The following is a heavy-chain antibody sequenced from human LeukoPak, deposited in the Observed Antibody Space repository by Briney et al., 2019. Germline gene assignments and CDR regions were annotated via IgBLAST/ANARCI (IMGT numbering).Heavy chain of an antibody. J-gene: IGHJ4*02. CDR1: GGSFSGYY. D-gene: IGHD6-19*01. CDR2: INHSGST. V-gene: IGHV4-34*01. Sequence: SETLSLTCAVYGGSFSGYYWSWIRQPPGKGLEWIGEINHSGSTNYNPSLKSRVTISVDTSKNQFSLKLSSVTAADTAVYYCAREYSSGWYSTLDYWGQGTLVTVSS. CDR3: AREYSSGWYSTLDY.